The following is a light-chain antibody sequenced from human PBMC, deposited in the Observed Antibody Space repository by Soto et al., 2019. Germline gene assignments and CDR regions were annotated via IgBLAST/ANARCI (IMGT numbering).Light chain of an antibody. Sequence: NVLTQSPGTLSLSPGERATLSCRASQSLSGNYLAWYQQKPGQAPRVLIYRASIRATGISDRFSGSGSGTDFTLTISRLEPEDFAVYYCQQYRGWPRTFGQGTKVEIK. CDR1: QSLSGNY. V-gene: IGKV3-20*01. J-gene: IGKJ1*01. CDR2: RAS. CDR3: QQYRGWPRT.